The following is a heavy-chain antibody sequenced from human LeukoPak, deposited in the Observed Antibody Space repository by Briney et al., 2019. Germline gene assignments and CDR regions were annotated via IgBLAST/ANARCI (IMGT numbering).Heavy chain of an antibody. V-gene: IGHV1-18*01. CDR3: ARLQPYDFWSGPSFDY. CDR1: GYTFTSYG. J-gene: IGHJ4*02. Sequence: ASVKVSCKASGYTFTSYGISWVRQAPGQGLEWMGWISAYNGNTNYAQKLQGRVTMTTDTSTSTAYMELRSLRSDDTAVYYCARLQPYDFWSGPSFDYWGQGTLVTVSS. CDR2: ISAYNGNT. D-gene: IGHD3-3*01.